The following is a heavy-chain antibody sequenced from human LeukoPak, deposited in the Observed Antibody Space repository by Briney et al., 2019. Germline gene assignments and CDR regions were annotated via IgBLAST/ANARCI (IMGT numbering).Heavy chain of an antibody. J-gene: IGHJ4*02. CDR2: IYSGGNI. Sequence: GGSLRLSCAASGFTVSSNYMSWVRQAPGKGLEWISIIYSGGNIYYADSVKGRFTISRDNSKNTLYLQVNSLRAEDTAVYYCARGGTSWFDFWGQGTLVTVSS. CDR3: ARGGTSWFDF. CDR1: GFTVSSNY. V-gene: IGHV3-53*01. D-gene: IGHD2-2*01.